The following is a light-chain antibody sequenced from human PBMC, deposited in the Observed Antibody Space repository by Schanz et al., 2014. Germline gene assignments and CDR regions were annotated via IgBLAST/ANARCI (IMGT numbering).Light chain of an antibody. V-gene: IGLV2-14*03. J-gene: IGLJ3*02. CDR3: SSYTSSTWV. CDR2: DVT. Sequence: QSALTQPASVSGSPGQSITISCTGSSSDLGGYNFVSWYQHHPGNAPKLMIYDVTTRPSGVSNRFSGSKSGNSASLTISGLQAEDEADYYCSSYTSSTWVFGGGTKLTVL. CDR1: SSDLGGYNF.